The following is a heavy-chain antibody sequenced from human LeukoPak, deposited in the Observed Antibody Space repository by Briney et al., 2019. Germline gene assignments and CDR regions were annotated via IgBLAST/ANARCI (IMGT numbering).Heavy chain of an antibody. Sequence: GASVKVSCKASGYTFTSYDINWVRQATGQGLEWMGWMNPNSGNTGYAQKIQGRVTMTRNTSISTAYMDLSSLRSEDTAVYYCASLSGWYSLYGMDVWGQGTTVTVSS. V-gene: IGHV1-8*01. J-gene: IGHJ6*02. D-gene: IGHD6-19*01. CDR2: MNPNSGNT. CDR3: ASLSGWYSLYGMDV. CDR1: GYTFTSYD.